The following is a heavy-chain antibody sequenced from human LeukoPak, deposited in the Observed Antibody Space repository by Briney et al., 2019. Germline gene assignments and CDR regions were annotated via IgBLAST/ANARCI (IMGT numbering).Heavy chain of an antibody. J-gene: IGHJ4*02. CDR2: IYSGGST. CDR1: GFTVSSNY. Sequence: GGSLRLSCAACGFTVSSNYMSWVRPAPGTGLEWVSVIYSGGSTYYADSVKGRFTISRDNSKNRLYLQMNSLRAEDTAVYYCARDSVRMFYFDFWGQGTLVTVSS. V-gene: IGHV3-53*01. CDR3: ARDSVRMFYFDF. D-gene: IGHD2-15*01.